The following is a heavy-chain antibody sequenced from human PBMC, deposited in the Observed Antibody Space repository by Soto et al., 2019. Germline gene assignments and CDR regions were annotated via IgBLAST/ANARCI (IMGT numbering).Heavy chain of an antibody. CDR3: AKYYSASGSNWYDP. CDR2: ISGSDGRT. CDR1: GFTLSIND. D-gene: IGHD3-10*01. V-gene: IGHV3-23*01. J-gene: IGHJ5*02. Sequence: GGSLRLSCASSGFTLSINDMSWVRQAPGKGLEWVSSISGSDGRTYYADSVKGRFTISRDNSKNTLYLQMSSLRVVDTAVYYCAKYYSASGSNWYDPWGRGTLVTVSS.